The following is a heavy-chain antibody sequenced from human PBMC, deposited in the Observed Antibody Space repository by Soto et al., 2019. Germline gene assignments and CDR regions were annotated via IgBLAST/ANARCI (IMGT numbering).Heavy chain of an antibody. CDR1: GYTFTSYG. D-gene: IGHD3-22*01. V-gene: IGHV1-18*01. CDR2: ISAYNGNT. Sequence: QVQLVQSGAEVKKPGASVKVSCKASGYTFTSYGISWVRQAPGQGLEWMGWISAYNGNTNYAQKLQGRATMTTDTSTRTDYMELRSLRSDDTAVYYCARDRIYYYDRSGLLDYWGQGTLVTVSS. CDR3: ARDRIYYYDRSGLLDY. J-gene: IGHJ4*02.